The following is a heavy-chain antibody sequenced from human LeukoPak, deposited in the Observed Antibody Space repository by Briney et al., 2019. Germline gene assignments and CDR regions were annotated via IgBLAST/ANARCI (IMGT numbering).Heavy chain of an antibody. CDR2: IYYSGST. D-gene: IGHD1-26*01. CDR3: ASSSMGRYYYYYMDV. J-gene: IGHJ6*03. V-gene: IGHV4-59*01. CDR1: GGSISNYY. Sequence: SETLSLTCIVSGGSISNYYWSWIRQPPGKGLEYIGYIYYSGSTSYNPSLKSRVTISVDTSKNQFSLKLSSVTAADTAVYYCASSSMGRYYYYYMDVWGKGTTVTISS.